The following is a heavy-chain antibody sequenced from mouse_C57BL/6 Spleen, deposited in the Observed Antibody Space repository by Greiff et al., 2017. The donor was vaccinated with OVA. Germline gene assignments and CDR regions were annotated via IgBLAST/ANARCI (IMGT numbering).Heavy chain of an antibody. D-gene: IGHD1-1*01. CDR2: IDPEDGDT. CDR3: SRWDTTVVANFDY. J-gene: IGHJ2*01. CDR1: GFNIKDYY. Sequence: VQLQQSGAELVKPGASVKLSCTASGFNIKDYYMHWVKQRTEQGLEWIGRIDPEDGDTKYTPKFQGKATITADKSSNTAYLQLSSLTSEDTAVYYCSRWDTTVVANFDYWGQGTTLTVSS. V-gene: IGHV14-2*01.